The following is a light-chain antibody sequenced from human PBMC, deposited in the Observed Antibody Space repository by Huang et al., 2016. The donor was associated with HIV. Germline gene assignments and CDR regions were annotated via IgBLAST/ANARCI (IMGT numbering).Light chain of an antibody. Sequence: IVLTQSPATLSLAPGERATLSCRASQTIGTSLAWFQQKPGQAPRLLIYAASNRATGIPARFGGRGSGTDLTLTISSLEPEDFAVYYCQQRGDWPLTFGGGTRVEIK. CDR1: QTIGTS. V-gene: IGKV3-11*01. CDR2: AAS. J-gene: IGKJ4*01. CDR3: QQRGDWPLT.